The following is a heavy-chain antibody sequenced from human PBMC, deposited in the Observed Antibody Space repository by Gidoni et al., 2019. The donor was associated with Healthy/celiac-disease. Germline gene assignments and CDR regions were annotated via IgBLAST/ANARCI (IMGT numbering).Heavy chain of an antibody. CDR3: ARQPPYGSSGLKPDY. D-gene: IGHD3-22*01. CDR1: GYIFTSYW. CDR2: IYPGDSDN. J-gene: IGHJ4*02. V-gene: IGHV5-51*01. Sequence: EVQLVRSGAEVKKTGESLKISCKCSGYIFTSYWIGWARHMPGKGLEWLGIIYPGDSDNRYSQSFQGKVTISDDKANSNDYLQWSSQKASDDAMYYCARQPPYGSSGLKPDYWGQGTLVTVSS.